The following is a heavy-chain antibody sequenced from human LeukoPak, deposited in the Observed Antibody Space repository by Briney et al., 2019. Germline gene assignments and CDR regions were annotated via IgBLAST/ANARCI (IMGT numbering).Heavy chain of an antibody. V-gene: IGHV1-3*01. CDR1: GYTFTSYA. Sequence: ASVKVSCKASGYTFTSYAMHWVRQAPGQRLEWMGWNNAGNGNTKYSQKFQGRVTITRDTSASTAYMELSSLRFEDTAVYYCARLRAGYCSSTSCPYWYFDLWGRGTLVTVSS. J-gene: IGHJ2*01. D-gene: IGHD2-2*01. CDR3: ARLRAGYCSSTSCPYWYFDL. CDR2: NNAGNGNT.